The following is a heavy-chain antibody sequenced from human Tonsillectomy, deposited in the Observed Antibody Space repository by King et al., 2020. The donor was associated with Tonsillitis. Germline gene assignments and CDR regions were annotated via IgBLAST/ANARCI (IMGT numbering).Heavy chain of an antibody. CDR1: GGSINSGNYF. J-gene: IGHJ4*02. D-gene: IGHD5-12*01. CDR3: ARGYSAYRGGFDY. Sequence: QLQESGPRLVKPSQTLSLTCTVSGGSINSGNYFWSWIRQPAGKGLEWIGRIYTSGSTNYNPSFKSRVSMSLDTSKTQFSLNLSSVTAADTAVYYCARGYSAYRGGFDYWGQGTLVTVSS. CDR2: IYTSGST. V-gene: IGHV4-61*02.